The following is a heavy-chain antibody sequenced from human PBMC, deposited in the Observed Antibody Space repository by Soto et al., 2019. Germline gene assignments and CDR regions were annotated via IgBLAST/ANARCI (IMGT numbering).Heavy chain of an antibody. J-gene: IGHJ6*02. V-gene: IGHV1-3*01. CDR1: GYTFTSYA. Sequence: ASVKVSCKASGYTFTSYAMHWVRQAPGQRLEWMGWINAGNGNTKYSQKFQGRVTITRDTSASTAYMELSSLRSEATAVYYCARSYQLHQDYYFYGMDASGQGTTVTV. CDR3: ARSYQLHQDYYFYGMDA. CDR2: INAGNGNT. D-gene: IGHD2-2*01.